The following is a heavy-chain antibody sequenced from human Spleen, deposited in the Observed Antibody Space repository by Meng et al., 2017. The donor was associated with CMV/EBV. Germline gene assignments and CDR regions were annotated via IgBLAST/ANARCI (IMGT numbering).Heavy chain of an antibody. CDR2: ISSSSSYI. CDR3: ARKEYCSSTSCYPDGMDV. CDR1: GFTFSSYS. D-gene: IGHD2-2*01. J-gene: IGHJ6*02. V-gene: IGHV3-21*01. Sequence: GSLKISCAASGFTFSSYSMNWVRQAPGKGLEWVSSISSSSSYIYYADSVKGRFTISRDNAKNSLYLQMNSLRAEDTAVYYCARKEYCSSTSCYPDGMDVWGQGTTVTVSS.